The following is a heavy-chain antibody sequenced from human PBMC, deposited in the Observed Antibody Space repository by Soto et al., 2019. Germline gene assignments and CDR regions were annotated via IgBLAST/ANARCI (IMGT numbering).Heavy chain of an antibody. CDR2: INSDGSST. Sequence: EVQLVESGGGLVQPGGSLRLSCAASGFTFSSYWMHWVRQAPGKGLVWVSRINSDGSSTSYADSVKGRFTISRDNAQNTLYLQMNSLRAEDTAVYYCASCSGGSCYDYYYGMDVWGQGTTVTVSS. V-gene: IGHV3-74*01. D-gene: IGHD2-15*01. CDR3: ASCSGGSCYDYYYGMDV. J-gene: IGHJ6*02. CDR1: GFTFSSYW.